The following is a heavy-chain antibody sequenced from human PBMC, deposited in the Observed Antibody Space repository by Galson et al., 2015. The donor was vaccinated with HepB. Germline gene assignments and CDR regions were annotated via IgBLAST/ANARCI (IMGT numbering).Heavy chain of an antibody. CDR1: RFTFSRYA. CDR2: ISNDGSNK. J-gene: IGHJ4*02. V-gene: IGHV3-30*03. Sequence: SLRLSCAASRFTFSRYALHWVRQAPGKGLEWVALISNDGSNKYYADSVKGRFTISRDNSKNTLYLQMNSLRAEDTAVYYCATECRSGRGRDAAVGDLDYWGQGGLVTVSS. D-gene: IGHD6-13*01. CDR3: ATECRSGRGRDAAVGDLDY.